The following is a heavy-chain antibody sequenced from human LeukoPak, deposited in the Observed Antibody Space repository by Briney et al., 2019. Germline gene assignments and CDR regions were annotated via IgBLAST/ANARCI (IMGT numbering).Heavy chain of an antibody. D-gene: IGHD6-19*01. J-gene: IGHJ4*02. Sequence: PGRSLXLSCAASGFIFSSYSMNWVRQAPGKGXEWXAVISFDGTNKNYADSVKGRFTISRDNSKNTLYLQMNSLRAEDTAVYYCARDPWKFSGFARDWGQGVLVTVSS. CDR1: GFIFSSYS. V-gene: IGHV3-30*04. CDR3: ARDPWKFSGFARD. CDR2: ISFDGTNK.